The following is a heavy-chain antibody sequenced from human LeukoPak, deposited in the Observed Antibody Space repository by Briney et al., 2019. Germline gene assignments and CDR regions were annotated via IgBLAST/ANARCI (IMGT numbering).Heavy chain of an antibody. J-gene: IGHJ1*01. CDR2: INPNSGDT. V-gene: IGHV1-2*02. Sequence: GASVKVSCKASGYTFTGYYMHWVRQAPGQGLEWMGWINPNSGDTNYAQKFQGRVTMTRDTSISTAYMELSRLRSDDTAVYYCARDGVGYYDSSGYYYFQHWGQGTLVTVSS. CDR3: ARDGVGYYDSSGYYYFQH. CDR1: GYTFTGYY. D-gene: IGHD3-22*01.